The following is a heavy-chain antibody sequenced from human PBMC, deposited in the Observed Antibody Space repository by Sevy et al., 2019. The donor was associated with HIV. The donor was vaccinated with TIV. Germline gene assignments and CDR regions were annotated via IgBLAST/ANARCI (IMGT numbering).Heavy chain of an antibody. CDR2: ISGSGGST. CDR3: AKDQDIVVVPAAIREGGNWFDP. V-gene: IGHV3-23*01. J-gene: IGHJ5*02. Sequence: GGSVRLSCAASGFTFSSYAMSWVRQAPGKGLEWVSAISGSGGSTYYADSVKGRFTISRDNSKNTLYLQMNSLRAEDTAVYYCAKDQDIVVVPAAIREGGNWFDPWGQGTLVTVSS. D-gene: IGHD2-2*01. CDR1: GFTFSSYA.